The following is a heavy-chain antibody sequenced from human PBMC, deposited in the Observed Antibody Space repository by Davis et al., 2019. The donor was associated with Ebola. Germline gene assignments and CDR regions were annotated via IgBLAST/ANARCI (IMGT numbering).Heavy chain of an antibody. V-gene: IGHV3-33*05. CDR2: ISYDGSHN. J-gene: IGHJ4*02. CDR1: GFTFSSHA. Sequence: GESLKISCAPSGFTFSSHAMHWVRQAPGKGLGWVAVISYDGSHNSYGNSVRGRFTISRDNSKSTLYLQMNSLRVEDTAIYYCVRDRDTTLDYWGQGTLVTVSS. CDR3: VRDRDTTLDY. D-gene: IGHD1-1*01.